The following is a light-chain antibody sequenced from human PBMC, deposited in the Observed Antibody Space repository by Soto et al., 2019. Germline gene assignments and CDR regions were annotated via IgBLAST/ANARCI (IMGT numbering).Light chain of an antibody. V-gene: IGKV1-9*01. CDR2: GAS. CDR3: QQFDGYPST. Sequence: DIQMTQSPSSLSASVGDRVTITCRASQGISTYLAWYQQKPGKAPSLLIYGASTLQSGIPARFSGGGSGTDFTLTIDRLQPEDFATYYCQQFDGYPSTFGGGTKVDIK. J-gene: IGKJ4*01. CDR1: QGISTY.